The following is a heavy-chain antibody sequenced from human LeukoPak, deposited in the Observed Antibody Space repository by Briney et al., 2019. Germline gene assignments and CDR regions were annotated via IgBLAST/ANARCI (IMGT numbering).Heavy chain of an antibody. D-gene: IGHD2-8*01. CDR1: GFTFSSYA. CDR3: AKSDLSNQYTWFAP. CDR2: ISESGGSP. Sequence: GGSLRLSCAASGFTFSSYAMSWVRLAPGKGLEWVSGISESGGSPYYADSVKGRFTISRDNSKNTLYLQMNSLRAEDTAIYYCAKSDLSNQYTWFAPWGQGTLVTVSS. V-gene: IGHV3-23*01. J-gene: IGHJ5*02.